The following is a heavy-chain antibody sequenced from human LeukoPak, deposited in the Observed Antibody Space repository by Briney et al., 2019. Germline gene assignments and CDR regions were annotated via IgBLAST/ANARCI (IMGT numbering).Heavy chain of an antibody. D-gene: IGHD6-13*01. V-gene: IGHV4-39*01. Sequence: SETLSLTCTVSGGSISSSSYYWGWIRQSPGKGLEWIGSIYYSGSTYYNPSLKSRVTISVDTSKNQFSLKLSSVTAADTAVYYCARRDRWYHDAFDIWGQGTMVTVSS. CDR3: ARRDRWYHDAFDI. CDR1: GGSISSSSYY. J-gene: IGHJ3*02. CDR2: IYYSGST.